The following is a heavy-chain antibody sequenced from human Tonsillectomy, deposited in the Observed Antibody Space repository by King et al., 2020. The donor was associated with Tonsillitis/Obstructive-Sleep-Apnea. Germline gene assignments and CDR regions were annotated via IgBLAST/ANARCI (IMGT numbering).Heavy chain of an antibody. Sequence: VQLVESGGGLVQSGGSLRLSCAASGFTFSSYAMSWVRQAPGRGLEGVSGISGRGGSAYYEDSVKGRFTISRDNSKNTLYLQMNSLRAGDTAVYYCAKSVSHCSSISCYSGYDYWGQGTLVTVSS. CDR3: AKSVSHCSSISCYSGYDY. D-gene: IGHD2-2*02. CDR2: ISGRGGSA. J-gene: IGHJ4*02. V-gene: IGHV3-23*04. CDR1: GFTFSSYA.